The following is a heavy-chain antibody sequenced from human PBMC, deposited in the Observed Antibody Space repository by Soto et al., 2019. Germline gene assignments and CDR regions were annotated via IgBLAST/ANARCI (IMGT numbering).Heavy chain of an antibody. CDR1: GFTFSSYA. V-gene: IGHV3-23*01. D-gene: IGHD3-10*01. CDR2: ISGSGGST. J-gene: IGHJ4*02. Sequence: EVQLLESGGGLVQPGGSLRLSCAASGFTFSSYAMSWVRQAPGKGLEWVSAISGSGGSTYYADSVKGRFTISRDNSKNTLYLQMNSLRAEDTAVYYCAKDQYYGSGSYYYFDYWGQGTLVTVSS. CDR3: AKDQYYGSGSYYYFDY.